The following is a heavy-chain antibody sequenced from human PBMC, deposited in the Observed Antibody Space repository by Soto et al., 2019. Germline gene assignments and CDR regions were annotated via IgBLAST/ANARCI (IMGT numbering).Heavy chain of an antibody. Sequence: QVQLHESGPGLVKPSETLSLTCTVSGGSIDGHNCAWIRQTPGKALEWIGYVYSTGGSGYKPSLKERVTLSMDTSKRQFCLQMRSVTAADTAVYYCVRQGIGNLHGLVDIWGRGTTVTVSS. CDR2: VYSTGGS. D-gene: IGHD3-10*01. CDR1: GGSIDGHN. CDR3: VRQGIGNLHGLVDI. V-gene: IGHV4-59*08. J-gene: IGHJ6*01.